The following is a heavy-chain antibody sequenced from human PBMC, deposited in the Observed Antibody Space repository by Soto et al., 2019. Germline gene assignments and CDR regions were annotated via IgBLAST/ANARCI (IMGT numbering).Heavy chain of an antibody. D-gene: IGHD3-16*01. Sequence: GGSLRLSCAASGFTFSSYWMSWVRQAPGKGLEWVANIKQDGSEKYYVDSVKGRFTISRDNAKNSLYLQMNSLRAEDTAVYYCARDTDGRKSWGYDAFDIWGQGTMVTVSS. V-gene: IGHV3-7*03. CDR3: ARDTDGRKSWGYDAFDI. CDR2: IKQDGSEK. CDR1: GFTFSSYW. J-gene: IGHJ3*02.